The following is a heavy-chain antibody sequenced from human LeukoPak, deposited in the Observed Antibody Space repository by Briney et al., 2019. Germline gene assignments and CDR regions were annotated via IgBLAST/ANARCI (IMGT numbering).Heavy chain of an antibody. J-gene: IGHJ6*04. D-gene: IGHD2-15*01. CDR3: ASVGVVADYGLDV. CDR1: GYTLTGHY. Sequence: GASVKVSCKASGYTLTGHYLHWVRQAPGQGLEWMGWINPNTGATTYAQRFQGRVTLTRDTSISTAYMDLSRLRPDDTAVYYCASVGVVADYGLDVWGKGTTVTVSS. CDR2: INPNTGAT. V-gene: IGHV1-2*02.